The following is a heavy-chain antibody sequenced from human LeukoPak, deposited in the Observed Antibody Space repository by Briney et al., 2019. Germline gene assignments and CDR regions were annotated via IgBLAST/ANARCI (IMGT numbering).Heavy chain of an antibody. V-gene: IGHV1-18*01. CDR1: GYTFTSYG. CDR3: ARDRPHDSSGYYYVHYYGMDV. D-gene: IGHD3-22*01. Sequence: ASVKVSCKASGYTFTSYGISWVRQAPGQGLEWMGWISAYNGNTNYAQKLQGRVTVTTDTSTSTAYMELRSLRSDDTAVYYCARDRPHDSSGYYYVHYYGMDVWSQGTTVTVSS. J-gene: IGHJ6*02. CDR2: ISAYNGNT.